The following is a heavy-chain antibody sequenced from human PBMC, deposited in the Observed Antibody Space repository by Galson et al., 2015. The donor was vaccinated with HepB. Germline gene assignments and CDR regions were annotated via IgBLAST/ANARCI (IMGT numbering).Heavy chain of an antibody. CDR2: ISSSGSTI. V-gene: IGHV3-11*01. CDR1: GFTFSDYY. J-gene: IGHJ6*03. Sequence: LSCAASGFTFSDYYMSWIRQAPGKGLEWVSYISSSGSTIYYADSVKGRFTISRDNAKNSLYLQMNSLRAEDTAVYYCAREAPYYYMDVWGKGTTVTVSS. CDR3: AREAPYYYMDV.